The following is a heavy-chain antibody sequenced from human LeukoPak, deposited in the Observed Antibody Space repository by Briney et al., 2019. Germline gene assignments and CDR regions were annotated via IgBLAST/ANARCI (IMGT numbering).Heavy chain of an antibody. CDR1: GYTFTSYG. Sequence: ASVKVSCKASGYTFTSYGISWVRQAPGQGLEWIGWISAYNGNTNYAQKLQGRVTMTTDTSTSTAYMELRSLRSDDTAVYYCARILPTYYYDSSGYSDYWGQGTLVTVSS. D-gene: IGHD3-22*01. CDR2: ISAYNGNT. J-gene: IGHJ4*02. CDR3: ARILPTYYYDSSGYSDY. V-gene: IGHV1-18*01.